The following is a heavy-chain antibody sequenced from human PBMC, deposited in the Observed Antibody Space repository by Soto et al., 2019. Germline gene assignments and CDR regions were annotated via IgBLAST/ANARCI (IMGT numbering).Heavy chain of an antibody. Sequence: GAPVKVTCKASGYTLTSYAMHWVRQAPGQRLEWMGWINAGNGNTKYSQKFQGRITITRDTSASTAYMELSSLRSEDTAVYYCASSYTNYALIDYYYYGMDVWGQGTTVTVSS. J-gene: IGHJ6*02. V-gene: IGHV1-3*01. CDR2: INAGNGNT. D-gene: IGHD4-4*01. CDR1: GYTLTSYA. CDR3: ASSYTNYALIDYYYYGMDV.